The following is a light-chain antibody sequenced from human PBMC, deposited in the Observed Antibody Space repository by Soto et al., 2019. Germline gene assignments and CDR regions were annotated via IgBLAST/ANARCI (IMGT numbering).Light chain of an antibody. CDR2: EVD. CDR3: SSYTVINTAV. CDR1: SSDVGAYNY. V-gene: IGLV2-14*01. J-gene: IGLJ3*02. Sequence: QSVLTQPASVSGSPGQSISISCTGSSSDVGAYNYVAWYQQKPGKAPKLLIYEVDNRPSGISHRFSGSKSGNTASLTISGLQTEDEADYYCSSYTVINTAVFGGGTKFTVL.